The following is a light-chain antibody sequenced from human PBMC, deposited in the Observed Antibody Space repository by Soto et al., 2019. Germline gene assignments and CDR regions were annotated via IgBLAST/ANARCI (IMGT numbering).Light chain of an antibody. J-gene: IGKJ1*01. Sequence: DIQMTQSPSTLSASVGDRGTITCRASQSISSWLAWYQQKPGKAPKLLIYDASSLESGVPSRFSGSESETDFTLTISSLQPEDFANYSCQQSYSTTWTFGQGTKVDNK. V-gene: IGKV1-5*01. CDR1: QSISSW. CDR3: QQSYSTTWT. CDR2: DAS.